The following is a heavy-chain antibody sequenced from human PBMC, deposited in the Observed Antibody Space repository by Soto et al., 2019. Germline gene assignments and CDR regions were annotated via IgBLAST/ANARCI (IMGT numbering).Heavy chain of an antibody. CDR1: GGSISSGSYC. D-gene: IGHD2-2*01. CDR2: MYHSGSN. Sequence: QLQLQESGSGLVKPSQTLSLTCAVSGGSISSGSYCWSWSRQPPGKGQAWIGYMYHSGSNYYNPPLKSRVTRTIDRCKHQFSPKLRSVTDSDTDVYYWARVPDYWGQGILVTVSS. CDR3: ARVPDY. V-gene: IGHV4-30-2*01. J-gene: IGHJ4*02.